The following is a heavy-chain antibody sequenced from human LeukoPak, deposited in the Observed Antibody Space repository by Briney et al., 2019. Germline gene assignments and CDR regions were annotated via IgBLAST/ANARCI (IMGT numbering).Heavy chain of an antibody. CDR2: ISSSSSYI. V-gene: IGHV3-21*01. Sequence: PGGSLRLSCAASGSTFSSYSMNWVRQAPGKGLEWVSSISSSSSYIYYADSVKGRFTISRDNAKNSLYLQMNSLRAEDTAVYYCARDRGYSSSSGYFQHWGQGTLVTVSS. CDR3: ARDRGYSSSSGYFQH. J-gene: IGHJ1*01. D-gene: IGHD6-6*01. CDR1: GSTFSSYS.